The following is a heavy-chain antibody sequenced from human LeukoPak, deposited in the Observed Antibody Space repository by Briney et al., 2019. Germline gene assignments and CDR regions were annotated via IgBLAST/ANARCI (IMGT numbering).Heavy chain of an antibody. CDR2: IYPGDSDT. CDR3: ARQAGYYDSSAFDP. D-gene: IGHD3-22*01. Sequence: GESLKISCKGSGYSFTSYWIGWVRQMPGKGLECMGIIYPGDSDTRYSPSFQGQVTISADKSICTAYLQWSSLKASDTAIYYCARQAGYYDSSAFDPWGQGTLVTVSS. J-gene: IGHJ5*02. V-gene: IGHV5-51*01. CDR1: GYSFTSYW.